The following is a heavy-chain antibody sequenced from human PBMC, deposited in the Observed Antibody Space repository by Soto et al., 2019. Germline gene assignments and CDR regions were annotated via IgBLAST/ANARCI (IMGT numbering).Heavy chain of an antibody. CDR2: IGSAVGT. D-gene: IGHD2-2*01. CDR1: GFTFSAYD. CDR3: ATRFRSGPSSPGIGFDY. J-gene: IGHJ4*02. Sequence: PGGSLRLSCAASGFTFSAYDMHWVRQATGKGLEWVSAIGSAVGTYYAGSVKGRFTISRDNAKNSLFLQMNSLRAGDTAVYYCATRFRSGPSSPGIGFDYWGRGTQVTVSS. V-gene: IGHV3-13*01.